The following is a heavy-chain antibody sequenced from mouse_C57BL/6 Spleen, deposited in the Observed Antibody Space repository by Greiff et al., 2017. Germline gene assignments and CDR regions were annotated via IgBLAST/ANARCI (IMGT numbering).Heavy chain of an antibody. Sequence: VQLQQSGAELVRPGASVKLSCTASGFNIKDDYMHWVKQRPEQGLEWIGWIDPENGDTEYASKFQGKATITADTSSNTAYLQLSSLTSEDTAVYYCTTDYSNYRFAYWGQGTLVTVSA. V-gene: IGHV14-4*01. CDR3: TTDYSNYRFAY. CDR2: IDPENGDT. J-gene: IGHJ3*01. CDR1: GFNIKDDY. D-gene: IGHD2-5*01.